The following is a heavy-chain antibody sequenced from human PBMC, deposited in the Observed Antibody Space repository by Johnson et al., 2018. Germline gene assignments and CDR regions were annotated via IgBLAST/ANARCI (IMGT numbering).Heavy chain of an antibody. D-gene: IGHD3-3*01. Sequence: VQLVQSGGGLVQPGGSLRLSCAASGFTFTDYAMSWVRQAPGRGLEWISAIRGSGRSTYYPDSVRGRFTISRDNSKNTLFLQVNSLRAEDTAVYYCAKDALNPSEFWSGTEYCQHWGQGTRVTVSS. V-gene: IGHV3-23*04. CDR3: AKDALNPSEFWSGTEYCQH. J-gene: IGHJ1*01. CDR2: IRGSGRST. CDR1: GFTFTDYA.